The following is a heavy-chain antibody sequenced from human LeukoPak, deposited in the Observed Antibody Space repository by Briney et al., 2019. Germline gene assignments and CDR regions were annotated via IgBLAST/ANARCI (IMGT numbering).Heavy chain of an antibody. D-gene: IGHD6-13*01. CDR2: IYHSRST. V-gene: IGHV4-38-2*02. CDR3: ARDGYSSSYLGWFDP. CDR1: GYSIRSGYY. Sequence: SGTLSLPCSVCGYSIRSGYYWGWIGQRPGKGLEWVGSIYHSRSTYYHPSLKSRVTISVDTSKNQFSLKLSSVTAADTAVYYCARDGYSSSYLGWFDPWGQGTLVTVSS. J-gene: IGHJ5*02.